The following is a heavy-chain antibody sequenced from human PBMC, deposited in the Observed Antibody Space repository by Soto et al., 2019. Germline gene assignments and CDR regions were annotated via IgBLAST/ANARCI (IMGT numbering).Heavy chain of an antibody. CDR2: ISAYNGNT. CDR3: ARDPSITGTPPYYYGMDV. J-gene: IGHJ6*02. V-gene: IGHV1-18*01. D-gene: IGHD1-20*01. CDR1: GYTFTSYG. Sequence: ASVKVSCKASGYTFTSYGISWVRQAPGQGLEWMGWISAYNGNTNYAQKLQGRVTMTTDTSTSTAYMELRSLRSEDTAVYYCARDPSITGTPPYYYGMDVWGQGTTVTVSS.